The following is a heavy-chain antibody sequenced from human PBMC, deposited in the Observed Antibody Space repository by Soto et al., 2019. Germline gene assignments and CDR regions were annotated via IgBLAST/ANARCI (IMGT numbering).Heavy chain of an antibody. CDR1: GFTFSSYA. J-gene: IGHJ6*02. V-gene: IGHV3-30-3*01. Sequence: QVQLVESGGGVVQPGRSLRLSCAASGFTFSSYAMHWVRQAPGKGLEWVAVISYDGSNKYYADSVKGRFTISRDNSKNTLYLQMNSLRAEDTAVYYCARGLLVGATTNYYYGMDVWGQGTTVTVSS. D-gene: IGHD1-26*01. CDR3: ARGLLVGATTNYYYGMDV. CDR2: ISYDGSNK.